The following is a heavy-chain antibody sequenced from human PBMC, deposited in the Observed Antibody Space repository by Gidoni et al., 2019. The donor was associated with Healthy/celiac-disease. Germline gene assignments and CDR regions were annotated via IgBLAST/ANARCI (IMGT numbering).Heavy chain of an antibody. CDR1: GFTFSSYG. V-gene: IGHV3-33*01. Sequence: QVQLVESGGGVVQPGRSMRLSCAASGFTFSSYGMHWVRQAPGKGLEWVAVIWYDGSNKYYADSVKGRFTISRDNSKNTLYLQMNSLRAEDTAVYYCARGGSGRKSMGSFDLWGRGTLVTVSS. CDR3: ARGGSGRKSMGSFDL. D-gene: IGHD3-10*01. J-gene: IGHJ2*01. CDR2: IWYDGSNK.